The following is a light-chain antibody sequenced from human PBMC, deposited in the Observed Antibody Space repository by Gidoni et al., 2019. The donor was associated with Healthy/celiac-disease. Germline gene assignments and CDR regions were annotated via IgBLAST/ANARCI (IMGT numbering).Light chain of an antibody. CDR2: DVS. CDR1: SSDVGGYNY. V-gene: IGLV2-14*01. CDR3: SSYTSSSTRV. J-gene: IGLJ3*02. Sequence: QSALTHPASVSGSPGQSITISYTGTSSDVGGYNYVSWCQPHPGKAPKLMIYDVSDRPSGVSNRFTGSKSGNTASLTISGLQAEYEADYYCSSYTSSSTRVFGGGTKLTVL.